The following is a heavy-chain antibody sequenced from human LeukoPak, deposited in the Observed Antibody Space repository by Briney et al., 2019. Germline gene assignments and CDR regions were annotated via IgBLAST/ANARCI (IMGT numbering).Heavy chain of an antibody. Sequence: GGSLRLPCAASGFTFSSYSMNWVRQAPGKGLEWVSSISSSSSYIYYADSVKGRFTISRDNAKNSLYLQMNSLRAEDTAVYYCARDLEGTTDYWGQGTLVTVSS. CDR1: GFTFSSYS. CDR3: ARDLEGTTDY. D-gene: IGHD1-1*01. J-gene: IGHJ4*02. CDR2: ISSSSSYI. V-gene: IGHV3-21*01.